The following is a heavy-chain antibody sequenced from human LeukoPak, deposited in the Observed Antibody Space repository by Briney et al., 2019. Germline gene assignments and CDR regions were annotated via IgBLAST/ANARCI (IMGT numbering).Heavy chain of an antibody. D-gene: IGHD3-3*01. J-gene: IGHJ3*02. CDR1: GYTFTSYA. Sequence: ASVKVSCKASGYTFTSYAMHWVRQAPGQRLEWMGWINAGNGNTKYSQEFQSRVNITRDTSASRAYVELTRLRSEDMAVYYCSRSKGGGYDFLAFDIWGQGTMVTVSS. CDR3: SRSKGGGYDFLAFDI. V-gene: IGHV1-3*03. CDR2: INAGNGNT.